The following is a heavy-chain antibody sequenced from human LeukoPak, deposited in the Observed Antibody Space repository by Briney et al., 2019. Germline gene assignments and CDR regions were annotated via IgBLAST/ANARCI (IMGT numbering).Heavy chain of an antibody. V-gene: IGHV3-9*01. CDR2: ISWNSGSI. D-gene: IGHD3-22*01. Sequence: GRSLRLSCAASGFTFDDYAMHWVRHAPGKGLEWVSGISWNSGSIGYADSVKGRFTISRDNAKNSLYLQMNSLRAEDTALYYCAKAITMIVADAFDIWGQGTMVTVSS. CDR3: AKAITMIVADAFDI. J-gene: IGHJ3*02. CDR1: GFTFDDYA.